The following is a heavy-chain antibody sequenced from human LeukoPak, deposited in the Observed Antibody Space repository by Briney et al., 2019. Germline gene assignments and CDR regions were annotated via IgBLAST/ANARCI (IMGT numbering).Heavy chain of an antibody. V-gene: IGHV3-23*01. CDR1: GFTFSSYV. J-gene: IGHJ5*02. CDR3: AKGGYCSSTSCYVGWFDP. CDR2: ISGGGGST. D-gene: IGHD2-2*01. Sequence: HGGSLRLSCAASGFTFSSYVMSWVRQAPGKGLEWVSVISGGGGSTYYADSVKGRFTISRDNSKNTLFLQMNSLRAEDTAVYYCAKGGYCSSTSCYVGWFDPWGQGTLVTVSS.